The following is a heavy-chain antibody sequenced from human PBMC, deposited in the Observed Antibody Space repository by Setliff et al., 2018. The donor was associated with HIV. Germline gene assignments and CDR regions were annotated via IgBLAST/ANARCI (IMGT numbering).Heavy chain of an antibody. J-gene: IGHJ4*02. CDR1: GFSIGSLGMC. CDR2: IDWDDDK. D-gene: IGHD3-3*01. V-gene: IGHV2-70*11. CDR3: ARRVLTSSDYFDY. Sequence: GSGPTLVNPTQTLTLTCTVSGFSIGSLGMCVGWIRQPPGKALEWLARIDWDDDKYYSTSLRTRLTVSKDNSKNQVVLTMTSMGPQDTATYYCARRVLTSSDYFDYWGQGALVTVSS.